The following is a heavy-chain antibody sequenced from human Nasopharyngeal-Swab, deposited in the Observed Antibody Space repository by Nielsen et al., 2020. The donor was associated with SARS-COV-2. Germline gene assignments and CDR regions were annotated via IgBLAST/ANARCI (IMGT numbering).Heavy chain of an antibody. Sequence: GQEWVALIWYDGSNEFYADSVKGRFTISRDNSKNILFLQMNSLRAEDTAVYFCARDSATGIAGATGIDFWGQGIRVTVSS. V-gene: IGHV3-33*01. CDR3: ARDSATGIAGATGIDF. J-gene: IGHJ4*02. D-gene: IGHD1-26*01. CDR2: IWYDGSNE.